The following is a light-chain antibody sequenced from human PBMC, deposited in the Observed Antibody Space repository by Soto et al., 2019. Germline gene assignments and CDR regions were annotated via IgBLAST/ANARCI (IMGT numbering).Light chain of an antibody. J-gene: IGLJ1*01. CDR1: RSDVGGYNY. CDR2: DVT. Sequence: QSLLTQPASVSGSPGQSITISCTGTRSDVGGYNYVYWHQQHPGKAPKLMIYDVTNRPSGVSDRFSGSKSGNTASLTISGLQAEDEADYYCSSFTRSRTYVFGVGTKVTFL. V-gene: IGLV2-14*01. CDR3: SSFTRSRTYV.